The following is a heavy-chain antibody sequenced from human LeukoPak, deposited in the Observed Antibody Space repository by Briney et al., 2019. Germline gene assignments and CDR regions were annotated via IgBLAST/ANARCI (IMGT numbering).Heavy chain of an antibody. J-gene: IGHJ6*03. Sequence: ASVKVSCKASGYTLTGYYMHWVRQAPGQGLEWMGWINPNSGGTNYAQKFQGRVTMTRDTSISTAYMELSRLRSDDTAVYYCASPGLSYSSSSGRGDYYYYMDVWGTGSTVPVSS. CDR2: INPNSGGT. CDR3: ASPGLSYSSSSGRGDYYYYMDV. CDR1: GYTLTGYY. D-gene: IGHD6-6*01. V-gene: IGHV1-2*02.